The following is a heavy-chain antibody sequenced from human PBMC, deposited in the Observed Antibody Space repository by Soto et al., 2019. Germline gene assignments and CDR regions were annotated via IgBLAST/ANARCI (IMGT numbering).Heavy chain of an antibody. J-gene: IGHJ4*02. V-gene: IGHV4-30-4*01. CDR2: IYYSGST. CDR3: ASRHSSPYFDY. CDR1: GGSIRGGVSS. D-gene: IGHD6-13*01. Sequence: QVQLQESGPGLVKPSQTLSLPCTVSGGSIRGGVSSWSWIRQPPGKGLEWIGSIYYSGSTYYNPSLKSRVTISVDTSKNQFSLKLNSVTAADTAVYYCASRHSSPYFDYWGQGTLVTVSS.